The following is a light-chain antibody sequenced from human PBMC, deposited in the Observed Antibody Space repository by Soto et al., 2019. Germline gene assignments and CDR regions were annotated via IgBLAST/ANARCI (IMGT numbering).Light chain of an antibody. Sequence: QSVLTQPPSVSGAPGQRVTIACTGTTSNIGAHYDVHWYQHIPGTAPKLLIYGYIHRPSGVPDRFSGSKSDTSASLAITGLQAEDGADYYCQSYDSSLSSYVFGPGTKVTVL. J-gene: IGLJ1*01. CDR2: GYI. CDR1: TSNIGAHYD. V-gene: IGLV1-40*01. CDR3: QSYDSSLSSYV.